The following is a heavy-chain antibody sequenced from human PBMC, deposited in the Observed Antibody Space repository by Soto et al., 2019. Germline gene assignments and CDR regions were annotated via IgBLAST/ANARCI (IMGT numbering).Heavy chain of an antibody. Sequence: EVQLVESGGGLVKPGGSLSISWAASGFTFSSYSMNWVRQAPGKGLEWVSSISSSSSYIYYADSVKGRFTISRDNAKNSLYLQMNSLRAEDTAVYYCAGDLGGYFDYWRQGTLVTVSS. CDR1: GFTFSSYS. V-gene: IGHV3-21*01. D-gene: IGHD3-16*01. CDR3: AGDLGGYFDY. CDR2: ISSSSSYI. J-gene: IGHJ4*02.